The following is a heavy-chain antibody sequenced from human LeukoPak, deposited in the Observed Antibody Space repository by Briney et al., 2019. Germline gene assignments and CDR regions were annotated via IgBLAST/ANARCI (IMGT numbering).Heavy chain of an antibody. D-gene: IGHD3-9*01. CDR1: GFTFSNYY. Sequence: PGGSLRLSCAASGFTFSNYYLSWIRQAPGKGPEWISYISSSGTTIYYADSVKGRFTISRDNAKNSLYLQMNSLRAEDTAVYYCASLYYDILTGYDYYGMDVWGKGTTVTVSS. CDR3: ASLYYDILTGYDYYGMDV. J-gene: IGHJ6*04. V-gene: IGHV3-11*01. CDR2: ISSSGTTI.